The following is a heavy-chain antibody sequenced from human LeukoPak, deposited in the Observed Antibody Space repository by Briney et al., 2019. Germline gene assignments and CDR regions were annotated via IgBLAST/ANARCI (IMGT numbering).Heavy chain of an antibody. CDR2: IYSGVSDT. J-gene: IGHJ3*02. CDR3: ARRGYCSSTSCYAFDI. D-gene: IGHD2-2*01. V-gene: IGHV5-51*01. Sequence: GESLKISCKGSGYSFTSYCIGWVRQMPGKGLEWMGIIYSGVSDTRYSPSFQGQVTIPADKSISTAYLQWSSLKDSDTAMYYCARRGYCSSTSCYAFDIWDQGTMVTVSS. CDR1: GYSFTSYC.